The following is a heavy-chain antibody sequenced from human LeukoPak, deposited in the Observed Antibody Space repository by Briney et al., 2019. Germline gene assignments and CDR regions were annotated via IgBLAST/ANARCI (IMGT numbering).Heavy chain of an antibody. V-gene: IGHV3-53*01. J-gene: IGHJ4*02. CDR1: GFIVSSNY. CDR3: AKKYSNSWPAFDY. Sequence: GGSLRLSCVASGFIVSSNYMNWVRQAPGKGLEWISILYSGGTAFYADSVKGRFTISRDNSKNTLYLQMNSLRADDTAMYYCAKKYSNSWPAFDYWGQGTLVTVSS. CDR2: LYSGGTA. D-gene: IGHD4-11*01.